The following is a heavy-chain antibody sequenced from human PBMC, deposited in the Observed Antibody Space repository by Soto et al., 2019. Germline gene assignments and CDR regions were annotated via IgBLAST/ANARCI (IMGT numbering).Heavy chain of an antibody. CDR1: GFTFSDYY. CDR2: ISSSGSTI. CDR3: ARAPRYYGSGSYYYFDY. Sequence: GGSLRLSCAASGFTFSDYYMSWIRQAPGKGLEWVSYISSSGSTIYYADSVKGRFTISRENTKNSLYLQMNSLRAEDTAVYYCARAPRYYGSGSYYYFDYWGQGTLVTVSS. D-gene: IGHD3-10*01. V-gene: IGHV3-11*01. J-gene: IGHJ4*02.